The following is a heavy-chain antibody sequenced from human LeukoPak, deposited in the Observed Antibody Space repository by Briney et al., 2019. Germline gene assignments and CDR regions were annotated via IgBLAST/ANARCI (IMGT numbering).Heavy chain of an antibody. CDR2: IIEGGDLK. V-gene: IGHV3-7*01. Sequence: GGSLRLSCAASGFTFSSYGMHWVRQAPGKGLAWVANIIEGGDLKYYVDSVKGRFTISRDNTKNSLYLQMKSLRADDTAVYYCARVGKNGWDFGHWGQGTLVTVSS. D-gene: IGHD6-19*01. J-gene: IGHJ4*02. CDR3: ARVGKNGWDFGH. CDR1: GFTFSSYG.